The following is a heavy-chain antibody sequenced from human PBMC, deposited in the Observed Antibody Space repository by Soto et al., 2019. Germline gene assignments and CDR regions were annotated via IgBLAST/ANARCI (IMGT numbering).Heavy chain of an antibody. J-gene: IGHJ5*02. V-gene: IGHV3-23*01. CDR2: ISGDGTRT. CDR1: GFNFYNYA. Sequence: GGSLRLSCAASGFNFYNYAMTWVRQAPGKGLEWVSGISGDGTRTYYGDSVKGRFTISRDNSKNTGFLQMNSLRAEDTALYYCVKDLRPNRGWFGPWGEGSRVTVSS. CDR3: VKDLRPNRGWFGP. D-gene: IGHD3-3*01.